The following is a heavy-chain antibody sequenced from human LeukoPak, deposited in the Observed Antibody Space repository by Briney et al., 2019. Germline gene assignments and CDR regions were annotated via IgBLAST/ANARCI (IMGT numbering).Heavy chain of an antibody. D-gene: IGHD3-22*01. CDR2: INSDGSST. J-gene: IGHJ4*02. CDR1: GFTFSSYW. V-gene: IGHV3-74*01. Sequence: GGSLRLSCAASGFTFSSYWMHWVRQAPGKGLVWVSRINSDGSSTSYADSVKGRFTISRDNAKNTLHLQMNSLRAEDTAVYYCARALGVHYYDSSGYYYGFDYWGQGTLVTVSS. CDR3: ARALGVHYYDSSGYYYGFDY.